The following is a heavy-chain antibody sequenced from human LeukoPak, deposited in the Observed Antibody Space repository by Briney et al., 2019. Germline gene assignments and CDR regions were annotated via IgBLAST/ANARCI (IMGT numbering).Heavy chain of an antibody. CDR2: ISAYSGNT. Sequence: ASVKVSCKASGYTFTSYGISWVRQAPGQGLEWMGWISAYSGNTNYGKNLQDRFSMTTDTSTSTAYMELRSLRSDDTAVYYCAREGGFCTSSNCEPFDYWGQGTLVTVSS. D-gene: IGHD2-2*03. V-gene: IGHV1-18*01. CDR1: GYTFTSYG. CDR3: AREGGFCTSSNCEPFDY. J-gene: IGHJ4*02.